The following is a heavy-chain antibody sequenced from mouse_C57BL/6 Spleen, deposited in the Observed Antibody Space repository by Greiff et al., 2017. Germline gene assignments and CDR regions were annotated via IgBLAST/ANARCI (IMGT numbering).Heavy chain of an antibody. V-gene: IGHV3-6*01. CDR2: ISYDGSN. CDR3: ARDRGSSRYYAMDY. CDR1: GYSITSGYY. D-gene: IGHD1-1*01. Sequence: EVQLVESGPGLVKPSQSLSLTCSVTGYSITSGYYWNWIRQFPGNKLEWMGYISYDGSNNYNPSLKNRISITRDTSKNQFFLKLNSVTTEDTATYYCARDRGSSRYYAMDYWGQGTSVTVSS. J-gene: IGHJ4*01.